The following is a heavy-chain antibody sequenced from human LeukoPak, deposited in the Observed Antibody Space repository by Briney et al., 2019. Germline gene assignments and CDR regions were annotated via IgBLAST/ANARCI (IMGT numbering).Heavy chain of an antibody. Sequence: GGSLRLSCAVSGFTFSSYGMHWVRQAPGKGLVWVAVISYDGSNKRYADSVKGRFTISRDNSKNTVNLQMNSLRTEDTAVYYCAKETTLRYFDYWGQGTLVTVSS. CDR3: AKETTLRYFDY. CDR2: ISYDGSNK. CDR1: GFTFSSYG. D-gene: IGHD1-1*01. V-gene: IGHV3-30*18. J-gene: IGHJ4*02.